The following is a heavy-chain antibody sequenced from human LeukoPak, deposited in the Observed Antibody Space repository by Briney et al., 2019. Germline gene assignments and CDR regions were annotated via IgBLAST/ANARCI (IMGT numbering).Heavy chain of an antibody. CDR3: AKLVGATMTSDY. J-gene: IGHJ4*02. D-gene: IGHD1-26*01. V-gene: IGHV3-23*01. CDR1: GFTLSTYV. CDR2: ISRSGDTT. Sequence: GGSLRLSCAASGFTLSTYVMTWVRQARGKGLEWVSRISRSGDTTYYGDSVKGRFTISRDNSKNPLYLQMNGLRGDDTAIYYCAKLVGATMTSDYWGQGILVTVS.